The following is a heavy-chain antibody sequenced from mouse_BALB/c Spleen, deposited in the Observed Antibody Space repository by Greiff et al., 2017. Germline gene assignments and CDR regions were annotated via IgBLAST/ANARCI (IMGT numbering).Heavy chain of an antibody. V-gene: IGHV3-2*02. J-gene: IGHJ3*01. CDR2: INYSGST. CDR1: GYSITSDYA. CDR3: ATVYYDYGVWFAY. D-gene: IGHD2-4*01. Sequence: EVMLVESGPGLVKPSQSLSLTCTVTGYSITSDYAWNWIRQFPGNKLEWMGYINYSGSTSYNPSLKSRISITRDTSKNQFFLQLNSVTTEDTATYYCATVYYDYGVWFAYWGQGTLVIVFA.